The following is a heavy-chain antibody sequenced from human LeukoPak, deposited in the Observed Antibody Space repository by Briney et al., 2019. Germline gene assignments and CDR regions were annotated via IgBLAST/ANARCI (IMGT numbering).Heavy chain of an antibody. CDR1: GYTFTSYD. CDR3: ASVLYCGADCYSGRYFFDY. V-gene: IGHV1-46*01. CDR2: INPSGDST. Sequence: ASVNVSCKASGYTFTSYDMHWMRQAPGQGLEWMGIINPSGDSTSYAQKFQGRVTMTRDTSTSTVYMELSSLRSEDTAVYYCASVLYCGADCYSGRYFFDYWGQGTLVTVSS. D-gene: IGHD2-21*02. J-gene: IGHJ4*02.